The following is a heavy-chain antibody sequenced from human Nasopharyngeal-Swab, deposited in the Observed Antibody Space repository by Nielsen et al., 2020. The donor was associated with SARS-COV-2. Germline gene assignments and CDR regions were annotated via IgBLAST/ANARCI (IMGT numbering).Heavy chain of an antibody. CDR1: GFTFSNYG. J-gene: IGHJ3*01. D-gene: IGHD3-10*01. Sequence: GESLKISCAASGFTFSNYGMHWVRQAPGKGLEWVAVIWHDGSNKYYADSVKGRFTISRDNSKNTLYLQMDSLRAEDTAVYYCARGSSVHAFDVWGQGTEVTVSS. V-gene: IGHV3-33*01. CDR3: ARGSSVHAFDV. CDR2: IWHDGSNK.